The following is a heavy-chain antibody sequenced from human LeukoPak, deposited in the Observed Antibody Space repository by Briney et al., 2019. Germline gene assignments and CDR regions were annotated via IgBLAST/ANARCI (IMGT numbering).Heavy chain of an antibody. CDR3: VVVTRGY. V-gene: IGHV3-23*01. J-gene: IGHJ4*02. D-gene: IGHD5-12*01. CDR2: ISDSGGT. Sequence: GGSLRLSCAASGITFSSYGMTWVSQAPGKGLEWVSSISDSGGTYYADSVKGRFSISRDSYKHTVNLQMDSLRADDTAVYYCVVVTRGYWGQGTLVTVSS. CDR1: GITFSSYG.